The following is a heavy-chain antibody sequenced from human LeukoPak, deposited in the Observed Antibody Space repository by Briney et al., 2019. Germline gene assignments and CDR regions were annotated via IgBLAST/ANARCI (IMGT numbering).Heavy chain of an antibody. D-gene: IGHD3-16*01. CDR3: ARGGGLDV. V-gene: IGHV3-7*03. J-gene: IGHJ6*02. CDR2: INHNGNVN. Sequence: GGSLRLSCVASGFPFSSYWMTWVRQAPGKGLEWVASINHNGNVNYCVDSVKGRFTISRDNAKNSLYLQMSNLRAEDTAVYFCARGGGLDVWGQGATVTVSS. CDR1: GFPFSSYW.